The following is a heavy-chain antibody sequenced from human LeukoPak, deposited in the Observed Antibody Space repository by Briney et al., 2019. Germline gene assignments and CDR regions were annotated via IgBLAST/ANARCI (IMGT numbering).Heavy chain of an antibody. CDR3: AKGADFWSGYDAFDI. V-gene: IGHV3-30*18. CDR2: ISYDGSNK. D-gene: IGHD3-3*01. J-gene: IGHJ3*02. CDR1: GFTFSSYS. Sequence: GGSLRLSCAASGFTFSSYSMNWVRQAPGKGLEWVAVISYDGSNKYYADSVKGRFTISRDNSKNTLYLQMNSLRAEDTAVYYCAKGADFWSGYDAFDIWGQGTMVTVSS.